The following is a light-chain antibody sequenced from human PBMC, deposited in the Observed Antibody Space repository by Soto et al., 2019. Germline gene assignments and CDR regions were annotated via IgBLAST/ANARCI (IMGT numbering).Light chain of an antibody. CDR2: VAS. J-gene: IGKJ2*01. Sequence: EIVLTQSPGTLSLSPGERATLSCRASQSVSSSSYLTWYQQKPGQAPRLLIYVASSRATGIPDRFSGSGSATDSTLTISRLEPEDFAVYYCRQYGSSPSYTFGQGTKLEIK. CDR3: RQYGSSPSYT. CDR1: QSVSSSSY. V-gene: IGKV3-20*01.